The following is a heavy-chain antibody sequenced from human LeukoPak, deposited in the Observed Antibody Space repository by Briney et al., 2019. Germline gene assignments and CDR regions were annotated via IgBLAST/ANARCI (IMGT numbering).Heavy chain of an antibody. D-gene: IGHD6-13*01. CDR3: ARLGNIAAAGANWFDP. J-gene: IGHJ5*02. CDR1: GDSINNYY. CDR2: IYYSGST. Sequence: PSETLSLTCTVSGDSINNYYWSWIRQSPGKGLEWIGYIYYSGSTKYNPSLKSRVTISVDTSKNQFSLKLSSVTAADTAVYYCARLGNIAAAGANWFDPWGQGTLVTVSS. V-gene: IGHV4-59*08.